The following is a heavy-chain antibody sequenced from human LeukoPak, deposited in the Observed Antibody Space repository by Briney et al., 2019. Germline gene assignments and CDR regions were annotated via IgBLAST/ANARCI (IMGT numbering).Heavy chain of an antibody. CDR1: GITVSTNY. D-gene: IGHD2-21*02. V-gene: IGHV3-33*08. CDR2: IWYDGSKK. Sequence: GGSLRLSCAAPGITVSTNYMSWARQAPGKGLEWMAVIWYDGSKKYYADSVKGRFTISRDNSKNTLYLQMNSLRAEDTAVYYCARTLLAYCDGDCYSDAFDIWGQGTMVTVSS. J-gene: IGHJ3*02. CDR3: ARTLLAYCDGDCYSDAFDI.